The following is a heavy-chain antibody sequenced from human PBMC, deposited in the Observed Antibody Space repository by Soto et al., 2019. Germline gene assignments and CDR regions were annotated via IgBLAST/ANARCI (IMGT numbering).Heavy chain of an antibody. V-gene: IGHV4-34*01. J-gene: IGHJ4*02. CDR2: INHSGST. CDR1: GGSFSGYY. CDR3: ATGRGNKYDFWSGYYNY. D-gene: IGHD3-3*01. Sequence: QVQLQQWGAGLLKPSETLSLTCAVYGGSFSGYYWSWIRQPPGKGLEWIGEINHSGSTNYNPSLKSRVTISVDTSKNHFSLKLSSVTAADTAVYYCATGRGNKYDFWSGYYNYWGQGTLVTVSS.